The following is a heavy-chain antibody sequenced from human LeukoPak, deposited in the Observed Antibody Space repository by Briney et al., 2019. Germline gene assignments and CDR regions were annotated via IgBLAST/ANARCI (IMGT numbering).Heavy chain of an antibody. D-gene: IGHD6-19*01. V-gene: IGHV1-46*01. CDR3: ARDLEYSSGWYY. CDR1: GYTFTSYY. CDR2: INTSGGST. J-gene: IGHJ4*02. Sequence: ASVKLSCTASGYTFTSYYMHWVRQAPGQGLEWMGIINTSGGSTSYAHKFPGRVTMTRDTSTSTVYMELSSLRSEDTAVYYCARDLEYSSGWYYWGQGTLVTVSS.